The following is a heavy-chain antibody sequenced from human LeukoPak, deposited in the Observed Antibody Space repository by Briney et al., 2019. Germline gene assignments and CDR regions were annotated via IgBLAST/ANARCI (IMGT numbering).Heavy chain of an antibody. CDR3: AKARGYSYGYAFDI. CDR1: GFTFSSYA. V-gene: IGHV3-23*01. Sequence: PGGSLRLSCAASGFTFSSYAMSWVRQAPGKGLEWVSAISGSGGNTYYADSVKGRFTISRDDSKNTLYLQMNSLRAEDTAVYYCAKARGYSYGYAFDIWGQGTMVTVSS. D-gene: IGHD5-18*01. CDR2: ISGSGGNT. J-gene: IGHJ3*02.